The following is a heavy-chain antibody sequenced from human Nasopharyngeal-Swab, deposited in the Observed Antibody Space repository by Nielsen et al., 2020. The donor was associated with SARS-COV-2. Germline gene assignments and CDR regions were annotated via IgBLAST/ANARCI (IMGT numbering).Heavy chain of an antibody. CDR1: GFTFSSYS. D-gene: IGHD3-22*01. CDR3: ARGGRWDDSTEWDYYYYGMDV. Sequence: GSLRLSCAASGFTFSSYSMNWVRQAPGKGPEWVSYISSSSTIYYADSVKGRFTISRDNAKNSLYLQMNSLRDEDTAVYYCARGGRWDDSTEWDYYYYGMDVWGQGTTVTVSS. V-gene: IGHV3-48*02. J-gene: IGHJ6*02. CDR2: ISSSSTI.